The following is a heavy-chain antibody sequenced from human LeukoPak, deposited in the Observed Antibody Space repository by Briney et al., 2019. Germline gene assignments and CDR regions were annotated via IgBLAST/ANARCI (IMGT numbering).Heavy chain of an antibody. CDR3: EIYQLQGAFDI. J-gene: IGHJ3*02. CDR1: GFTVSSNY. V-gene: IGHV3-66*02. D-gene: IGHD2-2*01. Sequence: PGGPLRLSCAASGFTVSSNYMSWVRQAPGKGLEWVSVIYSGGSTYYADSVEGRFTISRDNSKNTLYLQMNSLRAEDTAVYYCEIYQLQGAFDIWGQGTMVTVSS. CDR2: IYSGGST.